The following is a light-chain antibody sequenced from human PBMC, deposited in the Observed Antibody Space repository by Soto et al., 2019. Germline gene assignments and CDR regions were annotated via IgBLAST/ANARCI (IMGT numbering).Light chain of an antibody. CDR1: QSLINTY. J-gene: IGKJ4*01. Sequence: EIVMTQSPVTLSLSPGDRATLSCRASQSLINTYISWYQQKPGQAPGLLIYGASTRATGIPARFSGSGSGTDFTLTISRLQPEYFALYYCRQDFDLPLTFGGGTKVEIK. V-gene: IGKV3D-7*01. CDR3: RQDFDLPLT. CDR2: GAS.